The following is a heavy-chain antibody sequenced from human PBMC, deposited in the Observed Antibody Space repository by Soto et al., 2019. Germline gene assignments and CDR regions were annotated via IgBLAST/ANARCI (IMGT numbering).Heavy chain of an antibody. J-gene: IGHJ4*02. Sequence: EVQLVESGGGLVQPGGSLRLSCAASKFTFSNYNMNWVRQAPGKGLERVSYISSSESTIYYADSVKDRFVIYRDNAKNSLYLQMNSLRDEDTAVYYCARGDSSGWDFDYWGQGTLVTVSS. D-gene: IGHD6-19*01. CDR2: ISSSESTI. CDR3: ARGDSSGWDFDY. CDR1: KFTFSNYN. V-gene: IGHV3-48*02.